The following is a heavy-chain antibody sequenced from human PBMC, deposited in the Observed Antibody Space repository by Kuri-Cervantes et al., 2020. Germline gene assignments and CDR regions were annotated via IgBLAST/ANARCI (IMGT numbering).Heavy chain of an antibody. CDR2: IYYSGST. J-gene: IGHJ4*02. D-gene: IGHD2-8*01. Sequence: SETLSLTCTVSGGSISSSSYYWGWIRQPPGKGLEWIGSIYYSGSTCYNPSLQSRVTISVDTSKHQFSLKLSSVTAADTAVYYCARGGRGFTVYLFDSWGQGSQVTVSS. CDR1: GGSISSSSYY. CDR3: ARGGRGFTVYLFDS. V-gene: IGHV4-39*01.